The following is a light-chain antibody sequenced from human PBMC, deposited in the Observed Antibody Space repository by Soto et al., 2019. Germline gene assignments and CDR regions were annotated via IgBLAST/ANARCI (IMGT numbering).Light chain of an antibody. Sequence: EIVLTQSPGILSFSPGERATLSWRASQSVSSSYLAWYQQKPGQAPRLLIYGASTRATGIPARFSGSGSGTEFTLTFSSLQPEDFAVYYCQHYDHWPLTFGGGTKVDIK. J-gene: IGKJ4*01. CDR3: QHYDHWPLT. CDR2: GAS. V-gene: IGKV3-15*01. CDR1: QSVSSSY.